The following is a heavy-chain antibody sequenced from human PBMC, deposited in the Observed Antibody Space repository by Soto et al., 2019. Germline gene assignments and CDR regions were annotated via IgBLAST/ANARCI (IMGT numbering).Heavy chain of an antibody. CDR2: IIPIFGTA. CDR3: ARGEKTVAGLPYFDY. CDR1: GGTFSSYA. V-gene: IGHV1-69*13. J-gene: IGHJ4*02. Sequence: ASVKVSCKASGGTFSSYAISWVRQAPGQGLEWMGGIIPIFGTANYAQKFQGRVTITADESTSTAYMELSSLRSEDTAVYYCARGEKTVAGLPYFDYWGQGTLVTVSS. D-gene: IGHD6-19*01.